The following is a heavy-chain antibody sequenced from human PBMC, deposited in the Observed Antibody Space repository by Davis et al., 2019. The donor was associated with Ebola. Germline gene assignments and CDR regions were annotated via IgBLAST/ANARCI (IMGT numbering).Heavy chain of an antibody. CDR1: GYSIDNGHY. J-gene: IGHJ4*02. CDR2: LYHSGST. D-gene: IGHD1-1*01. CDR3: ARGLYPWELDY. V-gene: IGHV4-38-2*02. Sequence: SETLSLTCTVSGYSIDNGHYWAWVRQPPGKGLEWIGSLYHSGSTYYNPSLKTRVTIPVDTSKNQFSLKLSSVTAADTAVYYCARGLYPWELDYWGQGTLVTVSS.